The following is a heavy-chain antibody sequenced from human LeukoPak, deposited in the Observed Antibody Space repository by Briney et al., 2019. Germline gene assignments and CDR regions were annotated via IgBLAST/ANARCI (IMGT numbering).Heavy chain of an antibody. J-gene: IGHJ4*02. CDR3: ARGGYCGGDCYFYY. CDR2: IDSSGST. CDR1: GGSISRGSYY. D-gene: IGHD2-21*02. V-gene: IGHV4-61*02. Sequence: SQTLSLTCTVSGGSISRGSYYWNWIRQPAGKGLEWIGRIDSSGSTKNNPSLKSRVTISLDTSKNQFSLKLSSVTAADTAVYYCARGGYCGGDCYFYYWGQGTLVTVSS.